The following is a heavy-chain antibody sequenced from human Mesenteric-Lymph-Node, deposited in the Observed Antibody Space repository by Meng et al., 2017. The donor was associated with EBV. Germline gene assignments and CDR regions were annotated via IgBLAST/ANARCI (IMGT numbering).Heavy chain of an antibody. D-gene: IGHD2-15*01. CDR2: IYYSGST. J-gene: IGHJ5*02. Sequence: VQLQGSGPVLVKPSETLSLTCIVSGDSVNDVNYYWSWIRQPPGKGLEWIAYIYYSGSTNFNPSLKSRAAISVDTSKNQFSLRLSSVTAADTAVYYCARTGRCSGDSCYYNWFDPWGQGTLVTVSS. CDR3: ARTGRCSGDSCYYNWFDP. V-gene: IGHV4-61*01. CDR1: GDSVNDVNYY.